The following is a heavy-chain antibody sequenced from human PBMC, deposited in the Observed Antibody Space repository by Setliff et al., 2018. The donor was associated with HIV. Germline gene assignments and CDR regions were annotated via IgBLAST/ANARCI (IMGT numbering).Heavy chain of an antibody. Sequence: PGGSLRLSCAASGFSFSDYYMTWVRQAPGRGLEWVPYITSSGTTTLYGDSMRGRFTASRDNAESSMYLQMNNLRAEDTAVYYCAIIRVNGSPSWGQGTPVTVSS. V-gene: IGHV3-11*04. CDR1: GFSFSDYY. CDR2: ITSSGTTT. CDR3: AIIRVNGSPS. D-gene: IGHD3-10*01. J-gene: IGHJ5*02.